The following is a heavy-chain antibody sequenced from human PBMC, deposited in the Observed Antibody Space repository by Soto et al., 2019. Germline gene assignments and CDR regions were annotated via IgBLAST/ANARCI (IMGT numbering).Heavy chain of an antibody. CDR2: MNPNSGTT. Sequence: QVQMVQSGAAVKKPGASVKVSCKASGYTFISYDINWVRQATGQGLEWMGWMNPNSGTTGYAQKFQGRVTITRNTSLSTDYLELSSLRSEYTAVYYCAIEVGATDYWGQGTLVTDSS. CDR1: GYTFISYD. J-gene: IGHJ4*02. V-gene: IGHV1-8*01. D-gene: IGHD1-26*01. CDR3: AIEVGATDY.